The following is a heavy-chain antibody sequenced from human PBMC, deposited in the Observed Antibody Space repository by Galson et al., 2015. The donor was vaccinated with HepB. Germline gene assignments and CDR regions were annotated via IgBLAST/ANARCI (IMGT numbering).Heavy chain of an antibody. J-gene: IGHJ4*02. CDR3: ASPYGSGSYYNSLLH. V-gene: IGHV5-10-1*01. Sequence: QSGAEVKKPGESLRISCKGSGYSFTSYWITWVRQMPGKGLEWMGRIDPSDSYTNDSYTTYGPSFQGHVTISVDKSINTAYLQWSSRKASDTAMYYCASPYGSGSYYNSLLHWGQGTLVTVSS. D-gene: IGHD3-10*01. CDR1: GYSFTSYW. CDR2: IDPSDSYT.